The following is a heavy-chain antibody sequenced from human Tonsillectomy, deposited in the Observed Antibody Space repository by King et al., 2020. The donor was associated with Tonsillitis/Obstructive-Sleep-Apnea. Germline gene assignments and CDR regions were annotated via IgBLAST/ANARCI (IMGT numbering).Heavy chain of an antibody. J-gene: IGHJ3*02. CDR1: GGSISSYY. V-gene: IGHV4-59*01. CDR3: AGEGGNENAFDI. D-gene: IGHD3-16*01. CDR2: IDYSGST. Sequence: QLQESGPGLVKPSETLSLTCTVSGGSISSYYWSWIRQPPGKGLEWIGYIDYSGSTNYNPSLKSRVIISVDTSKNQFSLKLSSVTAADTAVYYCAGEGGNENAFDIWGQGTMVTVSS.